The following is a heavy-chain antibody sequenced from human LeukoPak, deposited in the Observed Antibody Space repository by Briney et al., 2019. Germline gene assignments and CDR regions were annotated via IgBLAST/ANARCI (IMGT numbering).Heavy chain of an antibody. V-gene: IGHV3-23*01. Sequence: GGSLRLSCAASGFTFSSYSMNWVRQAPGKGLEWVSAISGSGGSTYYADSVKGRLTISRDNSKNTLYLQMNSLRAEDTAVYYCAKTNYGDLYYYYYMDVWGKGTTVTVSS. J-gene: IGHJ6*03. CDR1: GFTFSSYS. CDR2: ISGSGGST. D-gene: IGHD4-17*01. CDR3: AKTNYGDLYYYYYMDV.